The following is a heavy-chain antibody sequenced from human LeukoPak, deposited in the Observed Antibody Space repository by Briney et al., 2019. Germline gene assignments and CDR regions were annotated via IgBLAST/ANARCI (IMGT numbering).Heavy chain of an antibody. V-gene: IGHV1-8*01. Sequence: GASVEVSCKASGYTFTSYDINWVRQATGQGLEWMGWMNPNSGNTGYAQKFQGRVTMTRNTSISTAYMELSSLRSEDTAVYYCARRGSIWFGESDPWGQGTLVTVSS. D-gene: IGHD3-10*01. J-gene: IGHJ5*02. CDR1: GYTFTSYD. CDR3: ARRGSIWFGESDP. CDR2: MNPNSGNT.